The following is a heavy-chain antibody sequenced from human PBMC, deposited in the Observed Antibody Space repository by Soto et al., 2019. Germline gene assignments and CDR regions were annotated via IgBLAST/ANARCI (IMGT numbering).Heavy chain of an antibody. CDR3: AAHYDILTGYAGY. Sequence: GSGPTLVNPTETLTLTCTVSGFSLSNARMGVSWIRQPPGKALEWLAHIFSNDEKSYSTSLKSRLTISKDTSKSQVVLTMTNMGPVDTATYYCAAHYDILTGYAGYWGQGTLVTVSS. CDR2: IFSNDEK. CDR1: GFSLSNARMG. D-gene: IGHD3-9*01. V-gene: IGHV2-26*01. J-gene: IGHJ4*02.